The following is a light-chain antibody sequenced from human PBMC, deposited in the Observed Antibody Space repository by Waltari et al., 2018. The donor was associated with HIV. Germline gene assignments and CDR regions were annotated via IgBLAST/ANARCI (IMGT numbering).Light chain of an antibody. CDR1: QSFSSTY. CDR2: GAS. V-gene: IGKV3-20*01. CDR3: QHFASTRWT. Sequence: VLTQSPGTLSLSPGERATLSGRASQSFSSTYLAWYQQKPGQAPRLLIYGASNRATGIPDRFSGSGSGTDFTLTISRLEPEDFAVYYCQHFASTRWTFGQGTKVEIK. J-gene: IGKJ1*01.